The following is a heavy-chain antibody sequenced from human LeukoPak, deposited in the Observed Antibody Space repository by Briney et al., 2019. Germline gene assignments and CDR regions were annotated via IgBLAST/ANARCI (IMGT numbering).Heavy chain of an antibody. V-gene: IGHV4-34*01. CDR1: GGSFSGYY. Sequence: SETLSLTCAVYGGSFSGYYWGWIRQPPGKGLEWIGEINHSGSTNYNPSLKSRVTISVDTSKNQFSLKLSSVTAADTAVYYCARGKNDILTGYPEGFDYWGQGTLVTVSS. D-gene: IGHD3-9*01. J-gene: IGHJ4*02. CDR3: ARGKNDILTGYPEGFDY. CDR2: INHSGST.